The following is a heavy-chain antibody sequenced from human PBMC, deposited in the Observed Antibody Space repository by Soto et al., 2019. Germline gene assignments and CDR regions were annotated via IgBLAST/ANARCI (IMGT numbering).Heavy chain of an antibody. J-gene: IGHJ4*02. Sequence: EVQLLESGGGLVQPGGSLRLSCAASGFTFSSYAMSWVRQAPGKGLELVSAITGSGGSTTYADSVKGRFTISRANSKNTLYLQMNSLSAEDTAVYYCAKGMNHRSPRGVDYWGQGTLVTVSS. CDR3: AKGMNHRSPRGVDY. CDR2: ITGSGGST. V-gene: IGHV3-23*01. CDR1: GFTFSSYA.